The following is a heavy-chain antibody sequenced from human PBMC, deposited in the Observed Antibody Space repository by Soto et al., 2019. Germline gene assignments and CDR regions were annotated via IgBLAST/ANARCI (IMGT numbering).Heavy chain of an antibody. CDR1: GFTLSRYG. Sequence: QVQLVESGGGVVQPGRSLRLSCAASGFTLSRYGMHWVRQAPGKGLEWVAFIWYDGSYTYYGDSVKGRFTISRDISKSTLYLEMNSLRGEDTVVYYCARYNQNIVASAWGQGTLVTVSS. CDR3: ARYNQNIVASA. J-gene: IGHJ5*02. CDR2: IWYDGSYT. V-gene: IGHV3-33*01. D-gene: IGHD5-12*01.